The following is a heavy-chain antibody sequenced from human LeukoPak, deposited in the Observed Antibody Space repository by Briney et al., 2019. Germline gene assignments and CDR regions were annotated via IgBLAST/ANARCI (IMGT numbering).Heavy chain of an antibody. CDR1: GYALTAYY. V-gene: IGHV1-2*06. Sequence: ASVKVSCKASGYALTAYYIYWVRQTPGQGLEWMGRINPNSGGTDYAQNFQGRVTMTRDTSISTAYMELSRLRSDDTAVYYCARGYCSGGTCYLVENWLDPWGQGTLVTVSS. D-gene: IGHD2-15*01. J-gene: IGHJ5*02. CDR2: INPNSGGT. CDR3: ARGYCSGGTCYLVENWLDP.